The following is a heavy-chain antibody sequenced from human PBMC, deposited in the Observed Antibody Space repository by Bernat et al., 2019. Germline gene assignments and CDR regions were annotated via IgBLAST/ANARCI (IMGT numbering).Heavy chain of an antibody. CDR1: GFTFSSYA. D-gene: IGHD3-10*01. CDR2: IRGSGADT. Sequence: EMQLLESGGDLVQPGGSLRLYCVASGFTFSSYAMTWVRQAPGKGLQWVASIRGSGADTYYADSVRGRFTVSRDNSRNTLYLQMNSLRAEDTAVYFCARDHDTMLQGGAYMDVWGKGTTVTVSS. J-gene: IGHJ6*03. CDR3: ARDHDTMLQGGAYMDV. V-gene: IGHV3-23*01.